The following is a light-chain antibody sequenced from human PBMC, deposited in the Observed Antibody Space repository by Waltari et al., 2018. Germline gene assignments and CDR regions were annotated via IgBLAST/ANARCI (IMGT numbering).Light chain of an antibody. CDR3: QQHSNWPLT. Sequence: VLTQSPATLPLSPGERATLSCRASQGVSSYLAWYQQKPGQAPKLLIYDASTRASGIPARFSGSGSGTDFTLTISSLEPEDFAVYYCQQHSNWPLTFGGGTKVEI. CDR1: QGVSSY. V-gene: IGKV3-11*01. J-gene: IGKJ4*01. CDR2: DAS.